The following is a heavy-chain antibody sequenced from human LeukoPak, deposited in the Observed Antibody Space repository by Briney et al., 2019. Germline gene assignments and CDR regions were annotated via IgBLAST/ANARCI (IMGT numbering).Heavy chain of an antibody. D-gene: IGHD3-9*01. J-gene: IGHJ4*02. CDR3: ARGVDSAIDW. CDR2: INGDGRDT. CDR1: GFTFSSYW. Sequence: PGGSLRLSCAASGFTFSSYWMNWVRQPPGKGLEWVANINGDGRDTNYLGSVRGRFTISRDNADNALYLQMNSLRGDDTAVYYCARGVDSAIDWWGQGTLVTVSS. V-gene: IGHV3-7*01.